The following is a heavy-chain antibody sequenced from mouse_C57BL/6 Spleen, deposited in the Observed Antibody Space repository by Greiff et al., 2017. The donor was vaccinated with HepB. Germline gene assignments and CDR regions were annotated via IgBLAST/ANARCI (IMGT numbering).Heavy chain of an antibody. CDR1: GYAFSSYW. D-gene: IGHD1-1*01. V-gene: IGHV1-80*01. Sequence: VQLQQSGAELVKPGASVKISCKASGYAFSSYWMNWVKQRPGKGLEWIGQIYPGDGDTNYNGKFKGKATLTADQSSSTAYMQLSSLTSEDSAVYFCSYYGSSYDYYAMDYWGQGTSVTVSS. CDR2: IYPGDGDT. J-gene: IGHJ4*01. CDR3: SYYGSSYDYYAMDY.